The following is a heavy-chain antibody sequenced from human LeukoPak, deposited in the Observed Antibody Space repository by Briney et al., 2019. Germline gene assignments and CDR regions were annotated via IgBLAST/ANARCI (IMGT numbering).Heavy chain of an antibody. CDR3: ARLIQRSRYYYYGMDV. CDR1: GYTFTSYD. V-gene: IGHV1-8*01. J-gene: IGHJ6*02. D-gene: IGHD3-16*01. CDR2: MNPNSGNT. Sequence: ASVKVSCKASGYTFTSYDINWVRQATGQGLEWMGWMNPNSGNTGYAQKFQGRVTMTRNTSISTAYMELSSLRSEDTAVYYCARLIQRSRYYYYGMDVWGQGTTVTVSS.